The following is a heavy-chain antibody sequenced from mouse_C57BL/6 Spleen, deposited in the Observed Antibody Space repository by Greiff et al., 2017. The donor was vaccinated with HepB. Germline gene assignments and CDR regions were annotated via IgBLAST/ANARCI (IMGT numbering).Heavy chain of an antibody. D-gene: IGHD1-1*01. J-gene: IGHJ3*01. V-gene: IGHV5-17*01. CDR1: GFTFSDYG. CDR2: ISSGSSTI. Sequence: EVHLVESGGGLVKPGGSLKLSCAASGFTFSDYGMHWVRQAPEKGLEWVAYISSGSSTIYYADTVKGRFPISRDNAKNTLFLQMTSLRSEDTAMYYCARPGDYSWFAYWGQGTLVTVSA. CDR3: ARPGDYSWFAY.